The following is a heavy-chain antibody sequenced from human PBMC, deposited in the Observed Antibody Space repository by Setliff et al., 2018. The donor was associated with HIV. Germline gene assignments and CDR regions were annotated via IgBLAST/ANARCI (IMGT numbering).Heavy chain of an antibody. D-gene: IGHD4-17*01. CDR1: GGSISSHY. CDR2: VYYSGST. J-gene: IGHJ4*02. CDR3: ARGGTTVPNYFDY. Sequence: SETLSLTCTVSGGSISSHYWSWIRQPPGMGLEWIGYVYYSGSTKYNPSLKSRVTISVDTSKNQFSVELTSVTPADTALYYCARGGTTVPNYFDYWGQGTLVTVSS. V-gene: IGHV4-59*11.